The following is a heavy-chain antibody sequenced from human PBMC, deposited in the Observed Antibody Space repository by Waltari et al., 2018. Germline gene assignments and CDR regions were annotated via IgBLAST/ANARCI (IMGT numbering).Heavy chain of an antibody. CDR1: GFTFSSNY. CDR3: ARLGERCGISGSAFDI. J-gene: IGHJ3*02. CDR2: IYSGGST. V-gene: IGHV3-53*01. Sequence: EVQLVESGGGLIQPGGSLRLSCAASGFTFSSNYMRWVRQAPGKGLEWVSVIYSGGSTYYADSVKGRFTISRDNSKNTLYLQMNSLRAEDTAVYYCARLGERCGISGSAFDIWGQGTMVTVSS. D-gene: IGHD3-16*01.